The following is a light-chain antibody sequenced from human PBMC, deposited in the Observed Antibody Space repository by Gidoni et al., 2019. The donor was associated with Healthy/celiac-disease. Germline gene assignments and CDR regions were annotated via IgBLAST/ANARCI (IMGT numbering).Light chain of an antibody. CDR3: QPYGSSPRT. Sequence: ESVLTQSPGTLSLSPGERATLSCRASQSVSSSYLAWYQQKPGQAPRLLIYGASSRATGIPDRFSGSGSGTDFTLTISRLEPDDFAVYYCQPYGSSPRTFGQGTKVEIK. J-gene: IGKJ1*01. V-gene: IGKV3-20*01. CDR2: GAS. CDR1: QSVSSSY.